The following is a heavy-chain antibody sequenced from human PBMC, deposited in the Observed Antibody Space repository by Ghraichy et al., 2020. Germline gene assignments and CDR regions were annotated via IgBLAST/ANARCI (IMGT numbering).Heavy chain of an antibody. CDR2: IYYSGST. Sequence: SETLSLTCTVSGGSISSYYWSWIRQPPGKGLEWIGYIYYSGSTNYNPSLKSRVTISVDTSKNQFSLKLSSVTAADTAVYYCARTYSGYYYDSSGHAFDIWGQGTMVTVSS. D-gene: IGHD3-22*01. CDR1: GGSISSYY. J-gene: IGHJ3*02. CDR3: ARTYSGYYYDSSGHAFDI. V-gene: IGHV4-59*01.